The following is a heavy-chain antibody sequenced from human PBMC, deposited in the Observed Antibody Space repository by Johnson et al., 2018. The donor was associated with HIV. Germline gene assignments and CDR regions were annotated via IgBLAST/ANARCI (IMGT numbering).Heavy chain of an antibody. V-gene: IGHV3-30*02. CDR1: GFTFSRHG. Sequence: QVQLVESGGGLVQPGRSLRLSCAASGFTFSRHGMHWVRQAPGKGLEWVAFIRYDGSNKYYADSVKGRFTISRDNSKNTLYLQMNSLRAEDTAVYYCARGGYSTRLDAFDIWGQGTMVTVSS. CDR2: IRYDGSNK. J-gene: IGHJ3*02. CDR3: ARGGYSTRLDAFDI. D-gene: IGHD6-13*01.